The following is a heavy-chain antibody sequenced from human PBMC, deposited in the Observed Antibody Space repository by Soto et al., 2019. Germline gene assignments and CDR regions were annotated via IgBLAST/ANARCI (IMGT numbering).Heavy chain of an antibody. Sequence: GGALRLSCAASGFTFSSYAMSWVRQAPGKGLEWVSAISGSGGSTYYADSVKGRFTISRDNSKNTLYLQMNSLRAEDTAVYYLEKKFDGPQARDDYWGQVNLVTGSS. V-gene: IGHV3-23*01. CDR3: EKKFDGPQARDDY. J-gene: IGHJ4*02. CDR1: GFTFSSYA. CDR2: ISGSGGST. D-gene: IGHD3-16*01.